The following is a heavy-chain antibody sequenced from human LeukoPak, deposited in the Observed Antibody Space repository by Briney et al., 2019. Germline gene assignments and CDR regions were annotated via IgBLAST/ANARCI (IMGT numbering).Heavy chain of an antibody. D-gene: IGHD3-10*01. CDR3: ARHHPFGEI. Sequence: PSETLSLTCTVSGGSISSYYWSWIRQPPGKGLEWIGHIYYSGSTNYNPSLKSRVTISVDTSKNQFSLKLSSVTAAGTAVYHCARHHPFGEIWGQGTLVTVSS. CDR1: GGSISSYY. J-gene: IGHJ4*02. CDR2: IYYSGST. V-gene: IGHV4-59*08.